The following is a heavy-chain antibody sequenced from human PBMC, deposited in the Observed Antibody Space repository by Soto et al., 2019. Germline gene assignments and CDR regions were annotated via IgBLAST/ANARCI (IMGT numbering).Heavy chain of an antibody. J-gene: IGHJ5*02. Sequence: SETLSLTCDVSGGSISGDGYSWTWIRQPPGKGPEWIGYIYHSGNSDYNPSLRGRVTMSVDRSKNQFSLRLTSVTAADTAVYYCAREHPTGSWFDPWGPGTLVTVSS. V-gene: IGHV4-30-2*01. CDR2: IYHSGNS. CDR1: GGSISGDGYS. CDR3: AREHPTGSWFDP.